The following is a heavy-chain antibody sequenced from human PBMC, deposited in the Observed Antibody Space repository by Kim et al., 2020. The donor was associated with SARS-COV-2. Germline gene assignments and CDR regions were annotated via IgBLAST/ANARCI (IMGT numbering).Heavy chain of an antibody. J-gene: IGHJ3*02. CDR2: T. V-gene: IGHV4-59*01. D-gene: IGHD2-21*01. Sequence: TNYNPSLKRRVTISVDTSKNQFSLKLSSVTDAYTAVYYCARDAIERAFDIWGQGTMVTVSS. CDR3: ARDAIERAFDI.